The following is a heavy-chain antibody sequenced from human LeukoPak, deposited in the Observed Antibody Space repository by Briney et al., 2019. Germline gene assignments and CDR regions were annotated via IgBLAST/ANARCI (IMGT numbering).Heavy chain of an antibody. CDR3: AREMATIERNNAFGI. D-gene: IGHD5-24*01. V-gene: IGHV1-46*01. CDR2: INPSGGST. J-gene: IGHJ3*02. Sequence: GASVKVSCKVSGYTLTELSMHWVRQAPGQGLEWMGIINPSGGSTSYAQKFQGRVTMTRDTSTSTVYMELSSLRSEDTAVYYCAREMATIERNNAFGIWGQGTMVTVSS. CDR1: GYTLTELS.